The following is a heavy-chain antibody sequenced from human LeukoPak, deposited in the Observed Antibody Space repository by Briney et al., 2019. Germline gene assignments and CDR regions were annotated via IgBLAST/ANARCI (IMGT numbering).Heavy chain of an antibody. J-gene: IGHJ4*02. CDR1: GYSISSGYY. CDR2: IYHSGST. V-gene: IGHV4-38-2*01. CDR3: ARVNVVVVAATRSHYFDY. Sequence: SETLSLTCAVSGYSISSGYYWGWSRQPPGKGLEWIGSIYHSGSTYYNPSLKSRVTISVDTSKNQFSLKLSSVTAADTSVYYCARVNVVVVAATRSHYFDYWGQGTLVTVSS. D-gene: IGHD2-15*01.